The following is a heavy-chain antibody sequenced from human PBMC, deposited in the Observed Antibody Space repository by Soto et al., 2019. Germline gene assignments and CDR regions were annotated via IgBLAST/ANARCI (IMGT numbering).Heavy chain of an antibody. CDR3: ATGGVGGDYFVYELKLINKNWFDP. V-gene: IGHV1-24*01. Sequence: GASVKVSCKVSGYTLTELSMHWVRQAPGKGLEWMGGFDPEDGETIYAQKFQGRVTMTEDTSTDTAYMELSSLRSEDTAVYYCATGGVGGDYFVYELKLINKNWFDPWGQGTLVTSPQ. CDR2: FDPEDGET. CDR1: GYTLTELS. D-gene: IGHD4-17*01. J-gene: IGHJ5*02.